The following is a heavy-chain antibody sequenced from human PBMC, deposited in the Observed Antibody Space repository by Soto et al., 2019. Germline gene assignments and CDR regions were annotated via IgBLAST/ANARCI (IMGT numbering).Heavy chain of an antibody. CDR1: GFTFSSYA. V-gene: IGHV3-23*01. CDR2: ISGSGGST. Sequence: EVQLLESGGGLVQPGGSLRLSCADSGFTFSSYAMSWVRQAPGRGLEWVSAISGSGGSTYYADSVKGRFTISRDNSQNTLYLQMNSLRAEDTAVYYCAKGRFVGSVPTPYVDYWGQGTLVTVSS. CDR3: AKGRFVGSVPTPYVDY. J-gene: IGHJ4*02. D-gene: IGHD3-10*01.